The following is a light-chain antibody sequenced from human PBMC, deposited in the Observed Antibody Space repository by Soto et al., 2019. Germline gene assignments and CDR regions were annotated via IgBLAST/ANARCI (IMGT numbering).Light chain of an antibody. CDR3: CSYTTSNTRQIV. Sequence: QSVLTQPASVSGSPGQSITLSCTGTSSDVGGYNYVSWYQQHPGKAPRLMIYDVSNRPSGVSNRFSGSKSGNTASLTISGLQPEDEADYYCCSYTTSNTRQIVFGTGTKVTVL. CDR2: DVS. V-gene: IGLV2-14*01. J-gene: IGLJ1*01. CDR1: SSDVGGYNY.